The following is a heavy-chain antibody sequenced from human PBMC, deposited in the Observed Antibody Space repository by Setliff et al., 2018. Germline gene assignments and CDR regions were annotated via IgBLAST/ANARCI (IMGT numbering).Heavy chain of an antibody. CDR2: ISGYNSNT. CDR3: ARSSAPQVVLAADFDF. J-gene: IGHJ4*02. V-gene: IGHV1-18*01. CDR1: GFTFKTYS. Sequence: ASVKVSCKASGFTFKTYSFSWIRQALGQGLEWVGWISGYNSNTIYAQNFQGRVTMTTDASTNTAYMELRSLGSDDTAVYYCARSSAPQVVLAADFDFWGQGTPVTVSS. D-gene: IGHD6-19*01.